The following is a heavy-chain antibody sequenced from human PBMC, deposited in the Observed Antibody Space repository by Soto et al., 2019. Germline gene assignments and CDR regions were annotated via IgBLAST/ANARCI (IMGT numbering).Heavy chain of an antibody. CDR3: AREVYYYGSGSYYKGGYYYYGMDV. CDR2: IYYSGST. J-gene: IGHJ6*02. CDR1: GGSISSGGYY. V-gene: IGHV4-31*03. D-gene: IGHD3-10*01. Sequence: QVQLQESGPGLVKPSQTLSLTCTVSGGSISSGGYYWSWIRQHPGKGLEWIGYIYYSGSTYYNPSLKSRVTISVDTSKNQVSLKLSSVTAADTAVYYCAREVYYYGSGSYYKGGYYYYGMDVWGQGTTVTVSS.